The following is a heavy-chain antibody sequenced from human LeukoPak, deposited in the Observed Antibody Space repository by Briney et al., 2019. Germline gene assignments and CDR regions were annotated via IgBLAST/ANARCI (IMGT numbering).Heavy chain of an antibody. CDR3: AREMVQPEAFDI. V-gene: IGHV4-59*12. D-gene: IGHD2-8*01. J-gene: IGHJ3*02. CDR2: ISESGST. Sequence: SETLSLTCTVSGGSITSYYWSWIRQPPGKGLEWIGYISESGSTNSNPSLKSRVTISVDTSKNQFSLKLSSVTAADTAVYYCAREMVQPEAFDIWGQGTMVTVSS. CDR1: GGSITSYY.